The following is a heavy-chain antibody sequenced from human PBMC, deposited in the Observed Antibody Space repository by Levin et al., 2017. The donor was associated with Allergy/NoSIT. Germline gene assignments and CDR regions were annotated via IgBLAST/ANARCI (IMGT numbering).Heavy chain of an antibody. D-gene: IGHD4-23*01. V-gene: IGHV3-7*04. CDR2: IKLDGSEK. CDR1: GFTFSRSW. Sequence: GGSLRLSCAASGFTFSRSWMSWVRQAPGKGLEWVANIKLDGSEKHYVDSVEGRFTISRDNAKNSLYLQMNSLRVEDTAVYYCARGSPSNGNSFDYWGQGTLVTVSS. CDR3: ARGSPSNGNSFDY. J-gene: IGHJ4*02.